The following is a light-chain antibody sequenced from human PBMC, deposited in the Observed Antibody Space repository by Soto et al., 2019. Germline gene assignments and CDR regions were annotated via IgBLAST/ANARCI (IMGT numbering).Light chain of an antibody. CDR3: CSYAGSSKV. CDR1: SSDVGSYNL. CDR2: EVS. V-gene: IGLV2-23*02. Sequence: QSALTQPASVSGSPGQSITISCTGTSSDVGSYNLVSWYQQHPGKAPKLMIYEVSKRPSGVSNRFPGSKSGNTASLTISGLQAEDEADYYCCSYAGSSKVFGGGTKLTVL. J-gene: IGLJ3*02.